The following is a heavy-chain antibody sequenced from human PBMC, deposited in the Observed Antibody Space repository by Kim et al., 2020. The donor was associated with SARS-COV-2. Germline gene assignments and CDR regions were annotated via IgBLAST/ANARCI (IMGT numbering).Heavy chain of an antibody. CDR1: GFIFGDHA. Sequence: GGSLRLSCTTSGFIFGDHAMSWLRQAPGRGLEWVGLIRTKPYGGTPEYAASVKGRFTISRDDSKSIAYLQMDSLRTDDTAMYYCSREAYYDILTGKLVRATFDYWGPGTLVTVAS. V-gene: IGHV3-49*03. D-gene: IGHD3-9*01. CDR2: IRTKPYGGTP. CDR3: SREAYYDILTGKLVRATFDY. J-gene: IGHJ4*02.